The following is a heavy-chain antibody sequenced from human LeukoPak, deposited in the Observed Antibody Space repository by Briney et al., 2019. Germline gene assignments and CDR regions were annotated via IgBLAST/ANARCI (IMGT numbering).Heavy chain of an antibody. J-gene: IGHJ6*03. V-gene: IGHV1-69*05. CDR2: IIPIFGTA. CDR1: GGTFSSYA. CDR3: ARAPLIYHYYYYYMDV. Sequence: ASVKVSCKASGGTFSSYAISRVRQAPGQGLEWMGGIIPIFGTANYAQKFQGRVTITTDESTSTAYMELSSLRSEDTAVYYCARAPLIYHYYYYYMDVWGKGTTVTVSS. D-gene: IGHD2/OR15-2a*01.